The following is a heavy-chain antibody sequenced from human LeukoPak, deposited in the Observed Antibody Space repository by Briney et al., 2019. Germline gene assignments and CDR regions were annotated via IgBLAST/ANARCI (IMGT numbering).Heavy chain of an antibody. CDR2: MSSGSRYI. CDR3: ARDRPTGASRVFVVQ. CDR1: GLTFSSYA. D-gene: IGHD3-3*01. J-gene: IGHJ4*02. Sequence: GRSLGLSCTASGLTFSSYAMTWVRQAPGKGLEWISSMSSGSRYIYYADSVRGRFTISRDNAKNSLYLIMNSLRAEDTAIYYCARDRPTGASRVFVVQWGQGTPVTVSS. V-gene: IGHV3-21*06.